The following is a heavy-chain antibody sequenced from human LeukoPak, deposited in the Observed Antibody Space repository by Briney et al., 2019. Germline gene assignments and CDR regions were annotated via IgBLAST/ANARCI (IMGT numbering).Heavy chain of an antibody. CDR3: TREKSPAITYYFDY. D-gene: IGHD2-2*02. V-gene: IGHV3-49*03. CDR2: IRSKAYGGTT. Sequence: GGSLRLSCTASGFTFGDYAMSWFRQAPGKRLEWVGFIRSKAYGGTTEYAASVKGRFTISRDDSKSIAYLQMNSLKTEDTAVYYCTREKSPAITYYFDYWGQGTLVTVSS. J-gene: IGHJ4*02. CDR1: GFTFGDYA.